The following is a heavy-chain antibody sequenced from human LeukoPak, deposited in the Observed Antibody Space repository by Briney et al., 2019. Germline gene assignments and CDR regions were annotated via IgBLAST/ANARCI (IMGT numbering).Heavy chain of an antibody. V-gene: IGHV3-23*01. J-gene: IGHJ6*02. CDR3: AKDLPPRYYYYGMDV. Sequence: GGSLRLSCAASGFTFSSYAMSWVRQTPGKGLEWVSAISGSGGSTYYADSVKGRFTISRDNSKNTLYLQMNSLRAEDTAVYYCAKDLPPRYYYYGMDVWGQGTTVTVSS. CDR1: GFTFSSYA. CDR2: ISGSGGST.